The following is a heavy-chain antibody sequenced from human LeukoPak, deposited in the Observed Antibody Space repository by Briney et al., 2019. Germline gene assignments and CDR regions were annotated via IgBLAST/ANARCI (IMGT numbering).Heavy chain of an antibody. D-gene: IGHD5-18*01. V-gene: IGHV4-34*01. CDR2: VNHSGST. CDR3: ASPGRGYSYGSRDY. Sequence: SETLSLTCAVYGGSFSGYYWSWIRQPPGKGLEWIGEVNHSGSTNYNPSLKSRVTISVDTSKNQFSLKLSSVTAADTAVYYCASPGRGYSYGSRDYWGQGTLVTVSS. J-gene: IGHJ4*02. CDR1: GGSFSGYY.